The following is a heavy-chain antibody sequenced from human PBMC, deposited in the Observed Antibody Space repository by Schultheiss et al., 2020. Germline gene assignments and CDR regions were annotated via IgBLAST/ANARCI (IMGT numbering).Heavy chain of an antibody. D-gene: IGHD3-10*01. CDR1: GFTFSSYS. CDR2: ISSSSSTI. Sequence: GESLKISCAASGFTFSSYSMNWVRQAPGKGLEWVSYISSSSSTIYYADSVKGRFTISRDNAKNSLYLQMNSLRAEDTAVYYCASNTAVTMVRGVIGGGYWGQGTLVTVSS. V-gene: IGHV3-48*04. J-gene: IGHJ4*02. CDR3: ASNTAVTMVRGVIGGGY.